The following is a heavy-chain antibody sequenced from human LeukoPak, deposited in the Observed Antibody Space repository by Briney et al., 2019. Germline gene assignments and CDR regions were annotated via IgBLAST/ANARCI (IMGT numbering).Heavy chain of an antibody. J-gene: IGHJ4*02. CDR3: ARGNILTGYCFDF. CDR2: IHYTGAT. D-gene: IGHD3-9*01. V-gene: IGHV4-34*01. Sequence: SETLSLTCAVYGGSITGYYWSWIRQTPGRGLEWVGEIHYTGATSYNPSLKSRATISTDTSKDQFSLRLSSVTAADTAVYYCARGNILTGYCFDFWGQGALATVSS. CDR1: GGSITGYY.